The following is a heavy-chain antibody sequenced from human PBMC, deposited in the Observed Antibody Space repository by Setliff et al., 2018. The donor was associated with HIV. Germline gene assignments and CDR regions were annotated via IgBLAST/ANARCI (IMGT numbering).Heavy chain of an antibody. CDR2: ISAYNGNT. V-gene: IGHV1-18*01. CDR1: GYTFTNYG. D-gene: IGHD6-19*01. Sequence: ASVKVSCKASGYTFTNYGISWVRQAPGQGLEWMGWISAYNGNTNYAQKLQGRVTMTTDTSTSTAYMELRSLRSDDTTVYYCARYGSGWPLWYFDLWGRGTLGTVSS. J-gene: IGHJ2*01. CDR3: ARYGSGWPLWYFDL.